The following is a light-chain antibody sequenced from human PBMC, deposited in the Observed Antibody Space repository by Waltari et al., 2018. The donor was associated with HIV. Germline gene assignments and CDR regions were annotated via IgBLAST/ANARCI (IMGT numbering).Light chain of an antibody. CDR1: PSVLSSSNNKNY. CDR2: WSS. J-gene: IGKJ1*01. V-gene: IGKV4-1*01. CDR3: QQYFTTPWT. Sequence: DIVMTQSPDSLAVSLGERATIDCKSSPSVLSSSNNKNYLAWYQQRPGQSPRMIIYWSSTREAGVPDRFSGSGSGTDFNLTISSLQAEDVAVYYCQQYFTTPWTFGQGTKVEIK.